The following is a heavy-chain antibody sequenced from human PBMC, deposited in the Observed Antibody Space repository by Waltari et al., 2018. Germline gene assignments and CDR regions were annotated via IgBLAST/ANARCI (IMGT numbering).Heavy chain of an antibody. Sequence: EVELVESGGGLVQPGGSLRLSCEASGVSLSDRWMHWVRKTPEKGLVGVARVNSDGSNTAYADSVRGRFIISRDTARNTLFLQMSSVRVDDTALYYCVAATPSSDKWGQGTLVTVSS. CDR2: VNSDGSNT. CDR3: VAATPSSDK. D-gene: IGHD6-19*01. J-gene: IGHJ4*02. CDR1: GVSLSDRW. V-gene: IGHV3-74*01.